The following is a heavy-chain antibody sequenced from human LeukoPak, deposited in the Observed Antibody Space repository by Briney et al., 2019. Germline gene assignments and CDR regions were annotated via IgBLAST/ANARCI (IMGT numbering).Heavy chain of an antibody. CDR2: INHSGST. D-gene: IGHD6-19*01. CDR1: GGSFSGYY. J-gene: IGHJ4*02. Sequence: SETLSLTCAVYGGSFSGYYWSWIRQPPGKGLEWIGEINHSGSTNYNPSLKSRVTISVDTSKNQFSLKLSSVTAADTAVYYCARMVQQWPKGTFDYWGQGTLVTVSS. CDR3: ARMVQQWPKGTFDY. V-gene: IGHV4-34*01.